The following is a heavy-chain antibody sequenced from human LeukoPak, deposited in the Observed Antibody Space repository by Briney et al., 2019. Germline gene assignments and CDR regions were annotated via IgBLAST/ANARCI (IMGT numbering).Heavy chain of an antibody. CDR3: ARDRGFGEFFDY. CDR1: GGSISSGGYY. J-gene: IGHJ4*02. Sequence: SETLSLTCTVSGGSISSGGYYWSWIRQHPGRGLEWIGYIYYSGTTYYHPSLKSRVTISVDTSKNQFSLKLSSVTAADTAVYYCARDRGFGEFFDYWGQGTLVTVSS. CDR2: IYYSGTT. V-gene: IGHV4-31*03. D-gene: IGHD3-10*01.